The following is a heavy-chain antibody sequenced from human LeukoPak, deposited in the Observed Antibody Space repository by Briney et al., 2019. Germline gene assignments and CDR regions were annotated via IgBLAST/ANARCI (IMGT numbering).Heavy chain of an antibody. CDR2: IYTSGST. Sequence: SQTLSLTCTVSGGSISSGSYYWSWTRQPAGKGLEWIGRIYTSGSTNYNPSLKSRVTISVDTSKNQFSLKLSSVTAADTAVYYCARARILGYCSGGSCYSLDYWGQGTLVTVSS. J-gene: IGHJ4*02. CDR3: ARARILGYCSGGSCYSLDY. CDR1: GGSISSGSYY. D-gene: IGHD2-15*01. V-gene: IGHV4-61*02.